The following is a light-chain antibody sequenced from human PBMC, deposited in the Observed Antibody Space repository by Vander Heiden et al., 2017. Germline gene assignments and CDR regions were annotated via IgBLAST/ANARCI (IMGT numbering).Light chain of an antibody. CDR2: TAS. Sequence: DIQMTQSPSTLSASLGYRVTITPLPSQSIRSRLAGDQQKPGKAPKLLIDTASRLESGVPSRFSVSGSGTEYTLTISSLKPDAFVTDDCQDFKTFGQGTKVEV. CDR3: QDFKT. J-gene: IGKJ1*01. CDR1: QSIRSR. V-gene: IGKV1-5*03.